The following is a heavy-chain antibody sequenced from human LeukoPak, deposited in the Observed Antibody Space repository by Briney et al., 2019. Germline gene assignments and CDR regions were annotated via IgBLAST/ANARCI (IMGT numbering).Heavy chain of an antibody. CDR1: GGSISSSSYY. CDR2: IYHSGST. CDR3: ARRPAGVVVPAALRNYYYYMDV. J-gene: IGHJ6*03. Sequence: SETLSLTCTVSGGSISSSSYYWSWIRQPPGKGLERIGYIYHSGSTYYNPSLKSRVTISVDTSKNQFSLKLSSVTAADTAVYYCARRPAGVVVPAALRNYYYYMDVWGKGTTVTVSS. D-gene: IGHD2-2*01. V-gene: IGHV4-39*01.